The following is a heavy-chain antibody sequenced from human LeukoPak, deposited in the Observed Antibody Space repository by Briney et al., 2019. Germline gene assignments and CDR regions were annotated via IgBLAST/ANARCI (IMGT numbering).Heavy chain of an antibody. CDR3: ARDKYDDYAFDY. V-gene: IGHV3-21*01. CDR2: ISSSSTFI. J-gene: IGHJ4*02. CDR1: GFTFSSYS. D-gene: IGHD4-17*01. Sequence: GGSLRLSCAASGFTFSSYSMKWVRQAPGKGREWVSSISSSSTFISHADSVKGRFTISRDNAKNSLYLQMDSLGADDTAVYYCARDKYDDYAFDYWGQGTLVTVSS.